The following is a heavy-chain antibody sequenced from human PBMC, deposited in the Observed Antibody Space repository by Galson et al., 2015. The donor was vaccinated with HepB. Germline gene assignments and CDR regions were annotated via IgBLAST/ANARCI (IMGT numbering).Heavy chain of an antibody. CDR1: GDSVSSNSAV. Sequence: CAISGDSVSSNSAVWNWIRQSPSRGLEWLGRTYYRSKWYKDYALFVKSRITINADTSRKQISLQLNSMTPEDTAVYYCAYGVDVWGQGTTVTVSS. CDR2: TYYRSKWYK. CDR3: AYGVDV. V-gene: IGHV6-1*01. J-gene: IGHJ6*02.